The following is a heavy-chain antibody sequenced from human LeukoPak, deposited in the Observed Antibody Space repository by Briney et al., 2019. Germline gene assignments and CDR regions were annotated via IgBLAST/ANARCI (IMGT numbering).Heavy chain of an antibody. Sequence: GASVKVSCQVSGYTLSELSMLWVRQAPGKGLEWMGGFDPEDGETIYAQKFQGRVTMTEDTSTDTAYMELSSLRSEDTAVYYCGGYSYGYYYYYGMDVWGQGTTVTVSS. CDR2: FDPEDGET. CDR1: GYTLSELS. J-gene: IGHJ6*02. V-gene: IGHV1-24*01. CDR3: GGYSYGYYYYYGMDV. D-gene: IGHD5-18*01.